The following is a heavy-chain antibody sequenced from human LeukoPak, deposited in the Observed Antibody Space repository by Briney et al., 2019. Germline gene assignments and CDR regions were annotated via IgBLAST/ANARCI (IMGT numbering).Heavy chain of an antibody. Sequence: SETLSLTCTVSGGSISSGDYYWSWIRQPPGKGLEWIGYIYYSGSTYYNPSLQSRVTISVDTSKNQFSLKLSSVTAADTAVYYCARGPDDSSGYYPYWGQGTLVTVSS. J-gene: IGHJ4*02. CDR3: ARGPDDSSGYYPY. V-gene: IGHV4-30-4*08. CDR1: GGSISSGDYY. CDR2: IYYSGST. D-gene: IGHD3-22*01.